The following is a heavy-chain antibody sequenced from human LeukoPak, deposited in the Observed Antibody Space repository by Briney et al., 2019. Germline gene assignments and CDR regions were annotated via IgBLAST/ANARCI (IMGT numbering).Heavy chain of an antibody. Sequence: ASVKVSCKASGGTFSSYAISWVRQAPGQGLEWMGIINPSGGSTSYAQKFQGRVTMTRDTSTSTVYMELSSLRSEDTAVYYCARDGSSGVYYYYGMDVWGQGTTVTVSS. CDR2: INPSGGST. CDR3: ARDGSSGVYYYYGMDV. D-gene: IGHD3-22*01. V-gene: IGHV1-46*01. J-gene: IGHJ6*02. CDR1: GGTFSSYA.